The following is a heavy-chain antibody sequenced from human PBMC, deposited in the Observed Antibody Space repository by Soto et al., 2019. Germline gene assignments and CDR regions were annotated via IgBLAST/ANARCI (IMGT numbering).Heavy chain of an antibody. Sequence: QVQLVQSGAEVKKPGASVKVSCKASGYTFTSYGISWVRQAPGQGLEWMGWISAYNGNTNYAQKLQGRVTMTTDTSTSSAYMELRSLRSDDTAVSYCARVSEVMITFGGVIVRVDYWGQGTLVTVSS. J-gene: IGHJ4*02. CDR1: GYTFTSYG. V-gene: IGHV1-18*01. CDR3: ARVSEVMITFGGVIVRVDY. D-gene: IGHD3-16*02. CDR2: ISAYNGNT.